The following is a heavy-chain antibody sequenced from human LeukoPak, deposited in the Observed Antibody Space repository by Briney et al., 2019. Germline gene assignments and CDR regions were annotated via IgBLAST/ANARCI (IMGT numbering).Heavy chain of an antibody. D-gene: IGHD3-9*01. CDR2: VKQDGSEK. CDR1: GFTFSSYW. Sequence: PGGSLRLSCAASGFTFSSYWMSWVRQAPGKGLEWVANVKQDGSEKYYVDSVRGRFTNSRDNAKNSLYLQMNSLRVEDTAVYYCARGYDILTGWLDYWGQGTLVIVSS. CDR3: ARGYDILTGWLDY. V-gene: IGHV3-7*03. J-gene: IGHJ4*02.